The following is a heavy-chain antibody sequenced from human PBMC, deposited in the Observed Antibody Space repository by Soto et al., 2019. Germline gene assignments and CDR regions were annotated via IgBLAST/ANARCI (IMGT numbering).Heavy chain of an antibody. V-gene: IGHV3-30*18. CDR2: ISYDGSNK. D-gene: IGHD6-19*01. CDR3: AKTTDGWFSAFEI. Sequence: GGSLRLSCAVSGFTFSSYGMHWVRQAPGKGLEWVAVISYDGSNKYYADSVKGRFTISRDNSKKTMYLQMNSLRAEDMAVYYCAKTTDGWFSAFEIWGQGTMVTVSS. CDR1: GFTFSSYG. J-gene: IGHJ3*02.